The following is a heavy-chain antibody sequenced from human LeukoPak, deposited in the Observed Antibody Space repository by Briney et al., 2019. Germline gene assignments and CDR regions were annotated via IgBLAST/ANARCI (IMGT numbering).Heavy chain of an antibody. J-gene: IGHJ4*02. CDR1: GGSISSSSYY. D-gene: IGHD1-26*01. Sequence: SETLSLTCTVSGGSISSSSYYWGWIRQPPGKGLERIGSIYYSGSTYYNPSLKSRVTISVDTSKNQFSLKLSSVTAADTAVYYCARRGWELPTYWGQGTLVTVSS. CDR2: IYYSGST. CDR3: ARRGWELPTY. V-gene: IGHV4-39*01.